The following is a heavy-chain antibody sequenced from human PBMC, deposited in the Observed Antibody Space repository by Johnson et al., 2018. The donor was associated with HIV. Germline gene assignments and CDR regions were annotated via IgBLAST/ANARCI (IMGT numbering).Heavy chain of an antibody. D-gene: IGHD3-10*01. CDR1: GFTFSSYA. J-gene: IGHJ3*02. CDR2: ISYDGSNK. V-gene: IGHV3-30-3*01. CDR3: ARDLYPFGPVQAFDI. Sequence: VQLVESGGGVVQPGRSLRLSCAAYGFTFSSYAMHWVRQAPGKGLEWVAIISYDGSNKYYADSVKGRFTISRDNSKNTLYLQMNSLRAEDTAVYYCARDLYPFGPVQAFDIWGQGTMVTVSS.